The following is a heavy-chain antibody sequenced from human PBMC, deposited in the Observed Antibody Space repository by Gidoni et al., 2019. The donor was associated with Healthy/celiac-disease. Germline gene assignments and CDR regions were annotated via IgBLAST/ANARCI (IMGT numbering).Heavy chain of an antibody. J-gene: IGHJ5*02. CDR1: GGSISSSSYY. Sequence: QLQLQESGPGLVKPSETLSLTCTVSGGSISSSSYYWGWIRQPPGKGLEWIGSIYYSGSTYYNPSLKSRVTISVDTSKNQFSLKLSSVTAADTAVYYCARPHYSGSYLGWFDPWGQGTLVTVSS. D-gene: IGHD1-26*01. V-gene: IGHV4-39*01. CDR3: ARPHYSGSYLGWFDP. CDR2: IYYSGST.